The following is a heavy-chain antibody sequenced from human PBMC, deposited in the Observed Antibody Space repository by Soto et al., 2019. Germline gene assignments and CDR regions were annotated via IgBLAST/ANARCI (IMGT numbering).Heavy chain of an antibody. J-gene: IGHJ4*02. CDR2: IYYSGST. V-gene: IGHV4-39*01. CDR1: GGSISSSSYY. CDR3: ARQGSGIDDYIWGSYRYGFDY. D-gene: IGHD3-16*02. Sequence: QLQLQESGPGLVMPSETLSLTCTVSGGSISSSSYYWGWIRQPPGKGLEWIGSIYYSGSTYYNPSLKSRVTISVDTSKNQFSLKLSSVTAADTAVYYCARQGSGIDDYIWGSYRYGFDYWGQGTLVTVSS.